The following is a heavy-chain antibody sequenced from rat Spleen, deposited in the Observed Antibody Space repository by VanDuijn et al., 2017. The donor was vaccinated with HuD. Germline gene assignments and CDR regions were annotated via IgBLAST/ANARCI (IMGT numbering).Heavy chain of an antibody. Sequence: EVQLVESGGGLVQPGRSLKLSCAASGFTFSDYYMAWVRQAPGKGLEWVASITNSGGSTYYPESVKGRFTISRDNAKSTLYLQMDSLRSEDTATYYWARQYVYYGSKSSNCFAYWGQGTLVTVSS. CDR1: GFTFSDYY. CDR2: ITNSGGST. J-gene: IGHJ3*01. V-gene: IGHV5-25*01. CDR3: ARQYVYYGSKSSNCFAY. D-gene: IGHD1-6*01.